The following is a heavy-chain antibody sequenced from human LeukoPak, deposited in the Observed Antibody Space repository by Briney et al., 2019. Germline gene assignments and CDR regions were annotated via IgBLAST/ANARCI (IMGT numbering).Heavy chain of an antibody. CDR1: GGSISSGGYY. CDR3: ARDRYRYCSSTSCYGEPLNWFDP. Sequence: PSETLSLTCTVSGGSISSGGYYWSWIRQHPGKGLEWIGYIYYSGSTYYNPSLKSRVTISVDTSKNQFSLKLSSVTAADTAVYYCARDRYRYCSSTSCYGEPLNWFDPWGQGTLVTVSS. D-gene: IGHD2-2*01. J-gene: IGHJ5*02. CDR2: IYYSGST. V-gene: IGHV4-31*03.